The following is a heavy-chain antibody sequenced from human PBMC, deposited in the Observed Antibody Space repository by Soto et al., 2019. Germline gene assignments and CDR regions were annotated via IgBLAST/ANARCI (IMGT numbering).Heavy chain of an antibody. CDR2: IYYSGST. V-gene: IGHV4-59*01. Sequence: SETLSLTCTVSGGSISSYYWRWIRQPPGKGLEWIGYIYYSGSTNYNPSLKSRVTISVDTTKNQSSLKLSSVTAADTAVYYCARVSSWNPREYYFDYWGQGTLVTVSS. D-gene: IGHD1-1*01. CDR1: GGSISSYY. CDR3: ARVSSWNPREYYFDY. J-gene: IGHJ4*02.